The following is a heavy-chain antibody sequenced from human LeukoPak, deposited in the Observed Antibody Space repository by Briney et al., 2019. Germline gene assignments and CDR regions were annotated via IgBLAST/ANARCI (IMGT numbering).Heavy chain of an antibody. CDR2: VSSSGVNT. Sequence: ASVKVSCKASGYMFSSYNMQWVRQAPGQGLEWMGMVSSSGVNTKYAQKFRGRITMTSDTSTSTVYMELSSLISDDTAVYYCARDQHYATDYWGQGTLVTACS. V-gene: IGHV1-46*03. CDR3: ARDQHYATDY. J-gene: IGHJ4*02. CDR1: GYMFSSYN. D-gene: IGHD2-2*01.